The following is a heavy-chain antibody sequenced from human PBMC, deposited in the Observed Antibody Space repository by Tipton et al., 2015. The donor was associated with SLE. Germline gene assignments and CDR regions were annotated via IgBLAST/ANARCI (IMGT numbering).Heavy chain of an antibody. J-gene: IGHJ4*02. Sequence: GLVKPSETLSLRCAVSGGSITSHYWSWIRQPPGKGLEWIGYVYYTGSTKYNPSLESRVTISVDTSKNQFSLKLTSVTVADTATYYCARGGGTTLGRADHWGQGTLVNVSS. CDR2: VYYTGST. V-gene: IGHV4-59*11. D-gene: IGHD3-16*01. CDR3: ARGGGTTLGRADH. CDR1: GGSITSHY.